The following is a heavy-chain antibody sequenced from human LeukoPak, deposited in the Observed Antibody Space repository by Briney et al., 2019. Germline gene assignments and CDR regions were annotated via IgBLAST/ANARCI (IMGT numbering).Heavy chain of an antibody. J-gene: IGHJ4*02. Sequence: GASVKVSCKASGYTFTSYGISWVRQAPGQGLEWMGWISVYNGNTNYAQNLQGRVTMTTDTSTSTAYMELRGLRSDDTAVYYCARDRGRTVVTPGPFSSEDWGQGTLVTVSS. CDR3: ARDRGRTVVTPGPFSSED. CDR2: ISVYNGNT. D-gene: IGHD4-23*01. CDR1: GYTFTSYG. V-gene: IGHV1-18*01.